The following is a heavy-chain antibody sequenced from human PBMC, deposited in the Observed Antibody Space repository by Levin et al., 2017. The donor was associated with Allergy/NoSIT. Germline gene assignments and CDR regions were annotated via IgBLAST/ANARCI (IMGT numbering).Heavy chain of an antibody. CDR1: GFTFSSYS. Sequence: GGSLRLSCAASGFTFSSYSMNWVRQAPGKGLEWVSYIISSSSTIYYADSVKGRFTISRDNAKNSLYLQMNSLRAEDTAVYYCARDRGIAAAGINWFDPWGQGTLVTVTS. CDR3: ARDRGIAAAGINWFDP. V-gene: IGHV3-48*01. D-gene: IGHD6-13*01. CDR2: IISSSSTI. J-gene: IGHJ5*02.